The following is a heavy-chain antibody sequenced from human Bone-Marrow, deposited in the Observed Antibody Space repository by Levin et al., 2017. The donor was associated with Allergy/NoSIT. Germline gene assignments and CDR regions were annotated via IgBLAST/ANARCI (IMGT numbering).Heavy chain of an antibody. V-gene: IGHV3-30-3*01. CDR1: GFTFSNFA. CDR3: ARGPGLAVGKGYFDS. Sequence: GESLKISCAASGFTFSNFAMHWVRQAPGKGLEWVAAIPHDGANTYYTDSVRGRFTISRDNSKNTLFVEMNSLRVEDTAVYYCARGPGLAVGKGYFDSWGQGTLVTVSS. D-gene: IGHD6-19*01. CDR2: IPHDGANT. J-gene: IGHJ5*01.